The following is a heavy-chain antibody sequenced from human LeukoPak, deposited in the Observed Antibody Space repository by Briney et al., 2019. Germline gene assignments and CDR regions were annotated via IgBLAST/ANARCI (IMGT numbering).Heavy chain of an antibody. CDR2: IYLGDSDT. D-gene: IGHD2-2*01. J-gene: IGHJ3*02. CDR1: GYSFTSYW. CDR3: ARHYCSSTSCYAFDI. Sequence: GESLKISCKGSGYSFTSYWIGWVRQMPGKGLEWMGIIYLGDSDTRYSPSFQGQVTISADKSISTAYLQWSSLKASDTAMYYCARHYCSSTSCYAFDIWGQGTMVTVSS. V-gene: IGHV5-51*01.